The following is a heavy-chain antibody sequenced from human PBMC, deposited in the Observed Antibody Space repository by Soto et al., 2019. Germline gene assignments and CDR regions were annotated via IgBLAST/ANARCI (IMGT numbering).Heavy chain of an antibody. V-gene: IGHV4-59*01. Sequence: SETLSLTCTVSGGSISSYYWSWIRQPPGKGLEWIGYIYYSGSTNYNPSLKSRVTISVDTSKNQFSLKLSSVTAADTAVYYCARGGTYYDFWSGYYGGRVGSTKNYYYYMDVWGKGTTVTVSS. CDR1: GGSISSYY. CDR2: IYYSGST. CDR3: ARGGTYYDFWSGYYGGRVGSTKNYYYYMDV. J-gene: IGHJ6*03. D-gene: IGHD3-3*01.